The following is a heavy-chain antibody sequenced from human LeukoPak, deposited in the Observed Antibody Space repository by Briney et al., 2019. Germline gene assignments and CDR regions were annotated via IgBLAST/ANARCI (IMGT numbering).Heavy chain of an antibody. D-gene: IGHD6-13*01. CDR2: ISDSGGST. CDR1: GFSFSNYA. V-gene: IGHV3-23*01. CDR3: ARDLQQLVPGDY. Sequence: GSLRLSCAPSGFSFSNYAMSWVRQAPGKGLEWVSSISDSGGSTYYADSVTGRFTISRDNSKNTLYLQMNSLRAEDTAVYYCARDLQQLVPGDYWGQGTLVTVSS. J-gene: IGHJ4*02.